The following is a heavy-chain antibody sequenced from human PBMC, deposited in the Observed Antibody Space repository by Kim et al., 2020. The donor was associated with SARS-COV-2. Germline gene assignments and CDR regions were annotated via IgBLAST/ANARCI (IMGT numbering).Heavy chain of an antibody. D-gene: IGHD2-21*02. CDR1: GFTFSNAW. J-gene: IGHJ6*02. V-gene: IGHV3-15*01. Sequence: GGSLRLSCAASGFTFSNAWMSWVRQAPGKGLEWVGRIKSKTDGGTTDYAAPVKGRFTISRDDSKNTLYLQMNSLKTEDTAVYYCTTDDCGGDCYPLGYYYGMDVWGQGTTVTVSS. CDR2: IKSKTDGGTT. CDR3: TTDDCGGDCYPLGYYYGMDV.